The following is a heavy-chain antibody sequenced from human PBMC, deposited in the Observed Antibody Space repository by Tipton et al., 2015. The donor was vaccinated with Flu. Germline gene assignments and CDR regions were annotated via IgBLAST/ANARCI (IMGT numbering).Heavy chain of an antibody. CDR2: IYYTGNT. Sequence: TLSLTCTVSGDSIISNSYHWAWIRQPPGKGLEWIGSIYYTGNTFYNPSLTSRVTISLDTSKSQFSLKVMSVTVADTAVYYCARGFMEAGGTGFDYWTQGILVTVSS. D-gene: IGHD3-3*01. J-gene: IGHJ4*02. CDR1: GDSIISNSYH. V-gene: IGHV4-39*07. CDR3: ARGFMEAGGTGFDY.